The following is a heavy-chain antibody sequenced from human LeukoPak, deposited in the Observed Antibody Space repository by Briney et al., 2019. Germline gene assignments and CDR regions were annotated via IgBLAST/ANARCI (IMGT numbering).Heavy chain of an antibody. D-gene: IGHD2-21*02. J-gene: IGHJ4*02. Sequence: PGGSLRLSCAASGFTFSSYEMNWVRQAPGKGLEWVSYISSRGSTTYYADAVKGRFTISRENDKNSLYLQMNSLSAEDTAVYYCAREGSNCGGDCFIDYWGQGTLVTVSS. CDR2: ISSRGSTT. V-gene: IGHV3-48*03. CDR1: GFTFSSYE. CDR3: AREGSNCGGDCFIDY.